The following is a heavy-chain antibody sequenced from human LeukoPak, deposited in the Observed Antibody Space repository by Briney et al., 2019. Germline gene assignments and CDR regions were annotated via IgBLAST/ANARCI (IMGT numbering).Heavy chain of an antibody. J-gene: IGHJ5*02. D-gene: IGHD3-22*01. Sequence: GASVKVSCKASGGTFSSYAISWVRQAPGQGLEWMGGIIPIFGTANYAQKFQGRVTITADKSTSTAYMELSSLRSEDTAVYYCARDSSGPHNLAWFDPWGQGTLVTVSS. V-gene: IGHV1-69*06. CDR2: IIPIFGTA. CDR1: GGTFSSYA. CDR3: ARDSSGPHNLAWFDP.